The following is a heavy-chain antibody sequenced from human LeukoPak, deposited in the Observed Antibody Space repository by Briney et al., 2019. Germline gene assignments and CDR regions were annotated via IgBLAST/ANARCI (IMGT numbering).Heavy chain of an antibody. D-gene: IGHD6-19*01. CDR2: INPNSGGT. J-gene: IGHJ4*02. V-gene: IGHV1-2*02. Sequence: ASVKVSCKASGYTFTGYYMHWVRQAPGQGLEWMGWINPNSGGTNYAQKFQDRVTMTRDTSISTAYMELSRLRSDDTAVYYCAKAKFGQWLVIDYWGQGTLVTVSS. CDR3: AKAKFGQWLVIDY. CDR1: GYTFTGYY.